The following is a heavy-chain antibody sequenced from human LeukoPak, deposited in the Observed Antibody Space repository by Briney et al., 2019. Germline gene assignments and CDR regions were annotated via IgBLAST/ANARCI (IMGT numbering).Heavy chain of an antibody. V-gene: IGHV4-39*01. CDR3: ARHVRSSWGPFDY. D-gene: IGHD6-13*01. J-gene: IGHJ4*02. CDR1: GGSISSSSYY. CDR2: IYYSGST. Sequence: PSETLSLTCTVSGGSISSSSYYWGWIRQPPGKGLEWIGSIYYSGSTYYNPSLKSRVTISVDTSKNQFSLKLSSVTAAGTAVYYCARHVRSSWGPFDYWGQGTLVTVSS.